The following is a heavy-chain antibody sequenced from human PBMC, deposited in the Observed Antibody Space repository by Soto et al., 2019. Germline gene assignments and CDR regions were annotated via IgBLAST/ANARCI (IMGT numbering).Heavy chain of an antibody. J-gene: IGHJ4*02. CDR3: ARDRAEDY. V-gene: IGHV3-48*01. CDR1: GFTFSGYS. Sequence: EVQLVESGGGSVQPGGSLRLSCAASGFTFSGYSLNWVRQAPGKGLEWLSYISGTSSTIYYADSVEGRFTISRDNAKNSLYLQMNSLRAEDTAVYYCARDRAEDYWGQGTLVTVSS. CDR2: ISGTSSTI.